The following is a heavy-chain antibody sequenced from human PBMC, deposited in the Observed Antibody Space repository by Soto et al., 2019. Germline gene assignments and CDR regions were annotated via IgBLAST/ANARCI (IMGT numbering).Heavy chain of an antibody. CDR2: IIPILGKP. V-gene: IGHV1-69*02. J-gene: IGHJ4*02. CDR1: GGTFSSYT. D-gene: IGHD3-16*01. Sequence: QVQLVQSGAEVKKPGSSVKVSCKTSGGTFSSYTVNWVRQAPGQGPEWMGRIIPILGKPNYAQKFQGRVTITADTSTSTGYMEVTSLRSEDTAVYYCATDVDLPYEFWGQGTLVTVS. CDR3: ATDVDLPYEF.